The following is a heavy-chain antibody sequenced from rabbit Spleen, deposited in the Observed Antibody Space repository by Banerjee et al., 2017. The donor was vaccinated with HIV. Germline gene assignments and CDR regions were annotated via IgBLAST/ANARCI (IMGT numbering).Heavy chain of an antibody. J-gene: IGHJ4*01. Sequence: QEQLVESGGGLVQPEGSLTLTCKASGFTFSSYWIYWVRQAPGKGLEWIACINIVTGKSVYASWAKGRLIMSRTSSTTVTLQMTSLTAADTATYFCARDLVAVIGWNFNLWGPGTLVTVS. D-gene: IGHD1-1*01. V-gene: IGHV1S45*01. CDR1: GFTFSSYW. CDR2: INIVTGKS. CDR3: ARDLVAVIGWNFNL.